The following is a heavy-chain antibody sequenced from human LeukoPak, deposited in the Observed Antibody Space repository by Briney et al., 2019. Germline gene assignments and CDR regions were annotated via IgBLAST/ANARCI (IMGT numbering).Heavy chain of an antibody. CDR2: ISSNGGST. CDR3: ARDSGLWFGGSDY. Sequence: PGGSLRLSCAASGFTFSSYAMHWVRQAPGKGLEYVSAISSNGGSTYYANSVKGRFTISRDNAKSSLYLQMNSLRAEDTAVYYCARDSGLWFGGSDYWGQGTLVTVSS. D-gene: IGHD3-10*01. V-gene: IGHV3-64*01. CDR1: GFTFSSYA. J-gene: IGHJ4*02.